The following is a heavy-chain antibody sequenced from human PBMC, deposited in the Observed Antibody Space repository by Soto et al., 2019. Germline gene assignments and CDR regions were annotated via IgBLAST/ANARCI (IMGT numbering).Heavy chain of an antibody. CDR3: TTDSPIVVVPAAAFDI. CDR1: GFTFSNAW. CDR2: IKSKTDGGTT. Sequence: GGSLRLSCAASGFTFSNAWMSWVRQAPGKGLEWVGRIKSKTDGGTTDYAATVKGRFTISRDDSNNTLYLQMNSLKTEDTAVYYCTTDSPIVVVPAAAFDIWGQGTMVTVSS. J-gene: IGHJ3*02. V-gene: IGHV3-15*01. D-gene: IGHD2-2*01.